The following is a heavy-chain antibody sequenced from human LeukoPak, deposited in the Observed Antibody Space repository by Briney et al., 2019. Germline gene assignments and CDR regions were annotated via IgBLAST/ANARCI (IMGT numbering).Heavy chain of an antibody. CDR2: IDPTGGGT. Sequence: ASVKVSCKASGYTFSTYYMHWVRQAPGQGLEWMGIIDPTGGGTSHAQKFQGRVTMTRDTSTSTVYVELSSLRSEDTAVYYCARPTALGMYYFDYWGQGTLVTVSS. J-gene: IGHJ4*02. CDR3: ARPTALGMYYFDY. CDR1: GYTFSTYY. D-gene: IGHD5-18*01. V-gene: IGHV1-46*03.